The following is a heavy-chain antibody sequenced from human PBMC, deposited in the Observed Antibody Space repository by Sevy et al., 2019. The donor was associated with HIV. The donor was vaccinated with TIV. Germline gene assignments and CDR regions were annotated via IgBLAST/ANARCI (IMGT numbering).Heavy chain of an antibody. CDR1: GYTFTSYG. D-gene: IGHD5-12*01. CDR2: ISAYNGNT. V-gene: IGHV1-18*01. CDR3: ASAPNSGYDDYYYGMDV. J-gene: IGHJ6*02. Sequence: ASVKVSCKASGYTFTSYGISWVRQAPGQGLEWMGWISAYNGNTNYAQKLQGRVTMTTDTSTSTAYMELRSLRSDDTAVYYCASAPNSGYDDYYYGMDVWGQGTTVTVSS.